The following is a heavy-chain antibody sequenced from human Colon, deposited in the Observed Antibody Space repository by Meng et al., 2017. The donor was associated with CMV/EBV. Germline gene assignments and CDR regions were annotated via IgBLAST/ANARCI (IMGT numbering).Heavy chain of an antibody. CDR3: ASLPLIMIFGGKPRGTDV. CDR2: LYSGGSR. D-gene: IGHD3/OR15-3a*01. J-gene: IGHJ6*02. Sequence: GGSLRLSCAVSGVTASSSYISWVRQAPGKGLEWVSLLYSGGSRYYADSVKGRFSISSDSSKNTLYLQMNDLRPEDTGVYYCASLPLIMIFGGKPRGTDVWGQGTTVTVSS. V-gene: IGHV3-66*02. CDR1: GVTASSSY.